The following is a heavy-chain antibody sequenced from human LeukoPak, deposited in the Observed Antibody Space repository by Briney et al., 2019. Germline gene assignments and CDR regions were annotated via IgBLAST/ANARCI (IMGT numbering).Heavy chain of an antibody. Sequence: ASVKVSCKVSGHTLSDLSMHWVRQAPGKGLEWMGGFNPEDAETIYAQKFQGRVTMTEDTSTDTVYMELNSLISDDTAVYYCATPVPHDTSGYYYRFDYWGQGTLVTVSS. V-gene: IGHV1-24*01. CDR2: FNPEDAET. J-gene: IGHJ4*02. CDR3: ATPVPHDTSGYYYRFDY. CDR1: GHTLSDLS. D-gene: IGHD3-22*01.